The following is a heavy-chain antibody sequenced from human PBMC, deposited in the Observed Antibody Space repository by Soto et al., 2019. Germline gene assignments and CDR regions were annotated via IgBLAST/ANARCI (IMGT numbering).Heavy chain of an antibody. Sequence: GGSLRLSCAASGFTFSNAWMNWVRQAPGKGLEWVGRIKSKTDGGTTDYAAPVKGRFTISRDDSKNTLYLQMNSLKTEDTAVYYCTTHLNYYDSSGYYYLNWFDPRGQGTPVTVS. CDR3: TTHLNYYDSSGYYYLNWFDP. V-gene: IGHV3-15*07. CDR1: GFTFSNAW. CDR2: IKSKTDGGTT. D-gene: IGHD3-22*01. J-gene: IGHJ5*02.